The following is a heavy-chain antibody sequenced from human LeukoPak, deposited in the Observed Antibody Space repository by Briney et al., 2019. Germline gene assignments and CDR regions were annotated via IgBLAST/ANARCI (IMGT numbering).Heavy chain of an antibody. CDR3: ARVPNYYGSGSYYTRNWFDP. J-gene: IGHJ5*02. Sequence: SETLSLTCTVSGGSISSYYWSWIRQPPGKGLEWIGYIYYSGSTNYNPSLKSRVTISVDTSKNQFSLKLSSVTAADTAVYYCARVPNYYGSGSYYTRNWFDPWGQGTLVTVSS. CDR1: GGSISSYY. D-gene: IGHD3-10*01. V-gene: IGHV4-59*01. CDR2: IYYSGST.